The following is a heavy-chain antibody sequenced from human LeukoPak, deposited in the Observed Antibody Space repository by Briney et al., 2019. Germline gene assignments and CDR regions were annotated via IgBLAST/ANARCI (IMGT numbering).Heavy chain of an antibody. CDR3: AKGKYSSGGVPDY. V-gene: IGHV3-23*01. CDR2: ISGGGEST. Sequence: GGSLRLSCVASEFTFSSHAMNWVRQAPGKGLEWVSSISGGGESTYYADSVKGRFTISRDNSKNTLYLQINSLRGEDTAVYYCAKGKYSSGGVPDYWGQGTLVTVSS. CDR1: EFTFSSHA. J-gene: IGHJ4*02. D-gene: IGHD6-19*01.